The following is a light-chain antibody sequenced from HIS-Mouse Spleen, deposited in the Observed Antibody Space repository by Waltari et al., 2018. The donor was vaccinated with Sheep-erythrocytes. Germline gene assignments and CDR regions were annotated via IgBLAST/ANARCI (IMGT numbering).Light chain of an antibody. V-gene: IGKV3-11*01. CDR2: DAS. Sequence: ELGLTQSPATLSLSPGERATLSCRASQSVSSYLAWYQQKPGQAPRLLIYDASNRATCIPARFSGSESGTDFTLTISSLEPEDFAVYYCQQRSNWYTFGQGTKLEIK. J-gene: IGKJ2*01. CDR3: QQRSNWYT. CDR1: QSVSSY.